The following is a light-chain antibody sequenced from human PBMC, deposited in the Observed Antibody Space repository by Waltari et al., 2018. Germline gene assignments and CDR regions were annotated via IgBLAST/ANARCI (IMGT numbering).Light chain of an antibody. CDR2: EVS. CDR1: SSDVGGFTL. J-gene: IGLJ3*02. Sequence: QSALPHPASDSGSPGHSITISCTGTSSDVGGFTLVSWYQQYPGKAPKLMIYEVSKRPSGVSNRFSGSKSGDTASLTISGLQAEDEADYYCCSYAGFSFWVFGGGTKVTVL. CDR3: CSYAGFSFWV. V-gene: IGLV2-23*02.